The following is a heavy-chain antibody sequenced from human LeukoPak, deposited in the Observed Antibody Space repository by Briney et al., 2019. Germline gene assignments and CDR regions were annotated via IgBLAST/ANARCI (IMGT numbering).Heavy chain of an antibody. CDR2: ISWNSGSI. V-gene: IGHV3-9*01. D-gene: IGHD4-17*01. Sequence: GGSLRLSCAASGFTFDDYAMHWVRQAPGKGLEWVSGISWNSGSIGYADSVKGRFTISRDNAKNSLYLQMNSLRAEDTALYYCAKDMAYYGDYGYAFGIWGQGTMVTVSS. J-gene: IGHJ3*02. CDR3: AKDMAYYGDYGYAFGI. CDR1: GFTFDDYA.